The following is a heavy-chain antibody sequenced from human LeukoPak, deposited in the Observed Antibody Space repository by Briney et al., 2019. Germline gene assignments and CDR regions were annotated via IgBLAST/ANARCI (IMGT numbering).Heavy chain of an antibody. D-gene: IGHD2-2*01. V-gene: IGHV3-7*03. CDR3: ARYQVAIDY. CDR2: INKDGSEK. Sequence: GGSLRLSCAASGFTFSNYWMTWVRQAPGKGLEWVANINKDGSEKNYVDSVKGRFTISKDNAKNSLYLQINSLRADDTAVYYCARYQVAIDYWGQGTLVTVSA. CDR1: GFTFSNYW. J-gene: IGHJ4*02.